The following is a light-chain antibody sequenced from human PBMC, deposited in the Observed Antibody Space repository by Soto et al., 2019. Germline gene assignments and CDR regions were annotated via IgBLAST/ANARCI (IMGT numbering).Light chain of an antibody. J-gene: IGLJ2*01. Sequence: QSVLTQPPSASGSPGQSVTISCTGTSSDLGDYDYVSWYQQHPGKAPKLMIYEVNKRPSGVPDRFSGSKSGNTASLTVTGLQAEDEADYYCSSYAGSNNLIFGGGTKVTAL. CDR1: SSDLGDYDY. V-gene: IGLV2-8*01. CDR2: EVN. CDR3: SSYAGSNNLI.